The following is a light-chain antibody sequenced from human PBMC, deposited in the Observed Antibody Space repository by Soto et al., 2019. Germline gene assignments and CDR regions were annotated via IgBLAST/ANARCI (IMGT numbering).Light chain of an antibody. CDR2: KAS. Sequence: DIQMTQSPSTLSASVGDRVTITCRASQDINKWLAWYQQKPGQAPKLLISKASNLESGVPSRFSGSGSGTEFTLTISSLQPDDFATYYCQHYNSYSEAFGQGTKVDIK. CDR1: QDINKW. J-gene: IGKJ1*01. V-gene: IGKV1-5*03. CDR3: QHYNSYSEA.